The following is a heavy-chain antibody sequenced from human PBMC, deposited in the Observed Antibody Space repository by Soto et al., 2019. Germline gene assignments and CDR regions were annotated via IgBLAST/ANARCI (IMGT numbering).Heavy chain of an antibody. CDR1: GSTFSSYA. J-gene: IGHJ3*01. CDR3: AKMLDGWYGAFHV. CDR2: ISGSGGST. D-gene: IGHD6-19*01. Sequence: EVQLLESGGDLVQPGGSLRLSCAASGSTFSSYAMSWVRQAPGKGLEWVSVISGSGGSTFYADSVKGRFTISRDKSKNTLHLQMNSLRAEDTALYFCAKMLDGWYGAFHVWGQGTMVTVSS. V-gene: IGHV3-23*01.